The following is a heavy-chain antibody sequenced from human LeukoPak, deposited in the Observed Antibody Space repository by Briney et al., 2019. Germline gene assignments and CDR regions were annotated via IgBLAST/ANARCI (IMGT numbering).Heavy chain of an antibody. CDR2: IYDSGST. D-gene: IGHD3-10*01. J-gene: IGHJ6*02. V-gene: IGHV4-59*01. Sequence: SETLSLTCTVSGGSNSGYYWSWIRQPPGRGLEWIGYIYDSGSTNCNPSLKSRVTISVDTSKNQFSLKLSSVTAADMAVYYCARVGGTNYYYYGMDVWGQGTTVTVSS. CDR1: GGSNSGYY. CDR3: ARVGGTNYYYYGMDV.